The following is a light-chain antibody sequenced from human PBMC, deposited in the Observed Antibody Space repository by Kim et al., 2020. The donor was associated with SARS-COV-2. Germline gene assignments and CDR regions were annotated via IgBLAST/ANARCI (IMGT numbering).Light chain of an antibody. J-gene: IGKJ4*01. CDR2: NSS. V-gene: IGKV3-11*01. CDR3: QQYKVWPPLT. Sequence: YPRASPPLPCGAIPSLGTFVALYPQHPGPAPSLLIHNSSNLATGIPARFRGSGSGTDFTLTIRSLEPDDFAVYYCQQYKVWPPLTFGGGTKVDIK. CDR1: PSLGTF.